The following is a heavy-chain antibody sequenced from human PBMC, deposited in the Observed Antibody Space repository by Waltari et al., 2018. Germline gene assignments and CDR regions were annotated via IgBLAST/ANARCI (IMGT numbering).Heavy chain of an antibody. CDR1: GFTFSSYD. J-gene: IGHJ5*02. V-gene: IGHV3-30*18. CDR2: ISDDGSNK. D-gene: IGHD3-16*01. Sequence: QVQLVESGGGVVQPGRSLRLSWAASGFTFSSYDVPRVRRAPGKGLEWVAVISDDGSNKYYADSVKGRFTISRDNSKNTLYLQMNSLRAEDTAVYYCAKDPNLGTATNWFDPWGQGTLVTVSS. CDR3: AKDPNLGTATNWFDP.